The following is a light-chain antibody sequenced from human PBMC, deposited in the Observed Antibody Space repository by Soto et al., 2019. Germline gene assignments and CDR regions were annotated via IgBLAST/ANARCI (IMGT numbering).Light chain of an antibody. CDR3: LQDYNYPYT. Sequence: AIQMTQSPSSLSASVGDRVTITCRASQGIRNDLGWYQQKPGKAPKLLIYAASSLESGVPSRVSRSGSGTDFTLTISSLQTEDFATYYCLQDYNYPYTFGQGTKLEIK. CDR1: QGIRND. V-gene: IGKV1-6*01. CDR2: AAS. J-gene: IGKJ2*01.